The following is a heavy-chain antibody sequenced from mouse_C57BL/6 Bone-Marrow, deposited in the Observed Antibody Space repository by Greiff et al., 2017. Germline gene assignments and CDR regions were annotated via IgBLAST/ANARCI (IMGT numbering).Heavy chain of an antibody. V-gene: IGHV1-85*01. Sequence: QVTLKECGPELVKPGASVKLSCKASGYTFTSYDINWVKQRPGQGLEWIGWIYPRDGSTKYNEKFKGKATLTVDTSSSTAYMELHSLTSEDSAVYFCARWDGNYAETVDYWGQGTTLTVSS. CDR3: ARWDGNYAETVDY. D-gene: IGHD2-1*01. CDR2: IYPRDGST. J-gene: IGHJ2*01. CDR1: GYTFTSYD.